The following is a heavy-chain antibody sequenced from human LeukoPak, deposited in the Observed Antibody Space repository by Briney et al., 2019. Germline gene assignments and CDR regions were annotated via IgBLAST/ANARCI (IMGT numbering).Heavy chain of an antibody. Sequence: GGSLRLSCAASGFTFSSYWMSWVRQAPGKGLEWVANIRQDGSEKYYVDSVRGRFTISRDNAENSLFLQMNSLRAEDTAVYYCARGLAGPPQEAFDIWGQGTMVTVS. CDR1: GFTFSSYW. CDR2: IRQDGSEK. V-gene: IGHV3-7*01. CDR3: ARGLAGPPQEAFDI. J-gene: IGHJ3*02.